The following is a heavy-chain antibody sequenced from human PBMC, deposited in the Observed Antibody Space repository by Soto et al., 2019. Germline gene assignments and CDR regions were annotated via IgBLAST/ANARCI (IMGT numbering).Heavy chain of an antibody. Sequence: QVQLVQSGSEVKEPGASVKVSCKASGYTFTGYYMHWVRQAPGQGLEYMGWINPNSGATNYAQKFQGRVTMTWDTSISTAYVELSRLRSDDTAVYYCAPHYPDSSGYFDHWGQGTLVTVSS. D-gene: IGHD3-22*01. CDR2: INPNSGAT. CDR3: APHYPDSSGYFDH. J-gene: IGHJ4*02. CDR1: GYTFTGYY. V-gene: IGHV1-2*02.